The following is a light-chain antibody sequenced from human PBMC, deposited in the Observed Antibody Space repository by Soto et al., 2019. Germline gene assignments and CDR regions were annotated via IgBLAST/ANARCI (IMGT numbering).Light chain of an antibody. CDR1: QGISSW. CDR3: QQANSFHIT. J-gene: IGKJ5*01. V-gene: IGKV1-12*01. CDR2: EAS. Sequence: DILMTQSPSPVSASVGDRVTITCRAIQGISSWFAWYQQRPGKAPKLLIYEASSLQYGVPSRFRSSGSGTDFTLTINGLKPEDSATYLCQQANSFHITFCQGTRLEIK.